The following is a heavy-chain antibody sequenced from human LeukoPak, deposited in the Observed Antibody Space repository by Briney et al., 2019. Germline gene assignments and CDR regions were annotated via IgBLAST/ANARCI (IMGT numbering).Heavy chain of an antibody. D-gene: IGHD5-24*01. V-gene: IGHV2-5*01. Sequence: SGPTLVNPTQTLTLTCTFSGFSFSTNGMGVGWIRQPQGKALEWLALSYWNDDKSYSPSLKSRLTITRDTSKNQVVLTLTNMDPVDTATYYCAHRRVATNPAYFDYWGQGTLVTVSS. J-gene: IGHJ4*02. CDR1: GFSFSTNGMG. CDR2: SYWNDDK. CDR3: AHRRVATNPAYFDY.